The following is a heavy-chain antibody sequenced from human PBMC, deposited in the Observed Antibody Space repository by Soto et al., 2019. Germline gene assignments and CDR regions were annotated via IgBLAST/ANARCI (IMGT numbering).Heavy chain of an antibody. CDR2: ISAYNGNT. CDR1: GYTFTSYA. J-gene: IGHJ4*02. Sequence: ASVKVSCKASGYTFTSYAMHWVRQAPGQRLEWMGWISAYNGNTNYAQKLQGRVTMTTDTSTSTAYMELRSLRSDDTAVYYCASGWFGEFVYYFDYWGQGTLVTVSS. V-gene: IGHV1-18*01. CDR3: ASGWFGEFVYYFDY. D-gene: IGHD3-10*01.